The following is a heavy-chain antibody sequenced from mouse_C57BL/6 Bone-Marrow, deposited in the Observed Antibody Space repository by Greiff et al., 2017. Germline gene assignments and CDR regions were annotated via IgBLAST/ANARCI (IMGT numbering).Heavy chain of an antibody. V-gene: IGHV1-64*01. CDR2: IHPNSGST. J-gene: IGHJ3*01. CDR3: ARRPDYYGSSYGFAY. Sequence: VKLQQPGAELVKPGASVKLSCKASGYTFTSYWMHWVKQRPGQGLEWIGMIHPNSGSTNYNEKFKSKATLTVDKSSSTAYMQLSSLTSEDSAVYYCARRPDYYGSSYGFAYWGQGTLVTVSA. CDR1: GYTFTSYW. D-gene: IGHD1-1*01.